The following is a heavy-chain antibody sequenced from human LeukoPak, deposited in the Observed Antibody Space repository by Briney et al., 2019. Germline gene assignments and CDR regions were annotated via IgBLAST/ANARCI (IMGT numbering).Heavy chain of an antibody. CDR3: ARRVYYYYGLDV. CDR1: GYSFTSYW. Sequence: GESLKISCKGSGYSFTSYWISWVRQMPGKGLEWMGRIDPSDSYTNYSPSFQGHATISADKSISTAYLQWSSLKASDTAMYYCARRVYYYYGLDVWGQGTTVTVSS. V-gene: IGHV5-10-1*01. CDR2: IDPSDSYT. J-gene: IGHJ6*02.